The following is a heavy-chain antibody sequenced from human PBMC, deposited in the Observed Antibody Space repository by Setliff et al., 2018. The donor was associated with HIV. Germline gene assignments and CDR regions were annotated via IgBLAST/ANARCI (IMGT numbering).Heavy chain of an antibody. CDR3: AREAPDDHFDH. V-gene: IGHV1-18*01. Sequence: ASVKVSCKASGYTFNNYGISWVRQAPGQGLEWMGWINTHSGYTNYAQNVQGRVTVTMDTSTGTVYMELSSLRSEDTAVYYCAREAPDDHFDHWGQGTLVTVSS. CDR2: INTHSGYT. CDR1: GYTFNNYG. J-gene: IGHJ4*02. D-gene: IGHD1-1*01.